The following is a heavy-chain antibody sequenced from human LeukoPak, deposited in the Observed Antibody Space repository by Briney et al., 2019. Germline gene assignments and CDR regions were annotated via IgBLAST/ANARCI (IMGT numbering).Heavy chain of an antibody. V-gene: IGHV4-59*01. Sequence: SETLSLTCTVSGDSISRYYWGWIRQAPGKGLESFGFISYSGYASYNPSLKSRVTLSRDTSRNQFSLRLSSVTAADTAVYFCARGQNDYGGMVFDYWGQGILVTVSS. CDR2: ISYSGYA. D-gene: IGHD4/OR15-4a*01. CDR1: GDSISRYY. CDR3: ARGQNDYGGMVFDY. J-gene: IGHJ4*02.